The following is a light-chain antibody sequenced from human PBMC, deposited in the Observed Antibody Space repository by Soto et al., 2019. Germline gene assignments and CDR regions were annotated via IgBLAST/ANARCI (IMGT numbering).Light chain of an antibody. V-gene: IGKV3-20*01. J-gene: IGKJ1*01. CDR1: QSVSSSY. Sequence: EIVLTQSPGTLSLSPGERATLSCLASQSVSSSYLAWYQQKPGQAPRLLIYGASSRATGIPDRFSGSESGTDFTLTISRLEPEDFAVYYCQQYNNWPAGTFGQGTKVDIK. CDR3: QQYNNWPAGT. CDR2: GAS.